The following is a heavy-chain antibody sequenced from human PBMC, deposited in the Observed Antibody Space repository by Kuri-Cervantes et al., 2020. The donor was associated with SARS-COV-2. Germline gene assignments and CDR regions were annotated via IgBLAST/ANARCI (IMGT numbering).Heavy chain of an antibody. D-gene: IGHD3-3*01. Sequence: GGSLRLSCAASGFTFSDYYMSWIRQAPGKGLEWVSYISSSSSYTNYADSVKGRFTISRDNAKNSLYLQMNSLRAEDTAVYYCAREGGVGEITIFGVVIRNWFDPWGQGTLVTVSS. CDR1: GFTFSDYY. J-gene: IGHJ5*02. CDR3: AREGGVGEITIFGVVIRNWFDP. CDR2: ISSSSSYT. V-gene: IGHV3-11*06.